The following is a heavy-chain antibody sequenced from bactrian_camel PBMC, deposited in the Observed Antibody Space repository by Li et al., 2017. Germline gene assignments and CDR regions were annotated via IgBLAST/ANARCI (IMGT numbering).Heavy chain of an antibody. J-gene: IGHJ6*01. CDR3: AGSWDVSAKWALESMTRPDFGY. D-gene: IGHD2*01. V-gene: IGHV3S57*01. CDR1: GRTNSKWC. CDR2: LDSAGGT. Sequence: HVQLVESGGGSVQAGGSLRLSCAASGRTNSKWCMGWFRQVAGNEREGVAALDSAGGTAYADSVKGRFTISKDIGKNTLYLRMNNLKPEDSAMYYCAGSWDVSAKWALESMTRPDFGYWGQGTQVTVS.